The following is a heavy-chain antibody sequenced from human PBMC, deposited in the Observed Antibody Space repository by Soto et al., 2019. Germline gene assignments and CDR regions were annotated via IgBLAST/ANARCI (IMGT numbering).Heavy chain of an antibody. J-gene: IGHJ4*02. CDR3: ARVRRTVAAHGGFDY. D-gene: IGHD6-13*01. CDR1: GGTLSSYA. V-gene: IGHV1-69*01. Sequence: QVQLVQSGAEVKKPGSSVKVSCKASGGTLSSYAISWVRQAPGQGLEWMGGIIPIFGTANYAQKFQGRVTITADESTSTAYMELSSLRSEDTAVYYCARVRRTVAAHGGFDYWGQGTLVTVSS. CDR2: IIPIFGTA.